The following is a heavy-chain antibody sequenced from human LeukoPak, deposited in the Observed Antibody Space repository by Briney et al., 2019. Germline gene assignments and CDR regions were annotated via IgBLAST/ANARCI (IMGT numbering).Heavy chain of an antibody. CDR3: AKALFFSGSYFDH. CDR2: ISGSGGST. CDR1: GFTFSSYA. Sequence: GGSLRLSCAASGFTFSSYAMSWVRQAPGKGLEWVSAISGSGGSTYYADSVKGRFTISKDNSKNTLYLQMNSLRAEDTAVYYCAKALFFSGSYFDHWGQGTLVTVSS. D-gene: IGHD1-26*01. J-gene: IGHJ4*02. V-gene: IGHV3-23*01.